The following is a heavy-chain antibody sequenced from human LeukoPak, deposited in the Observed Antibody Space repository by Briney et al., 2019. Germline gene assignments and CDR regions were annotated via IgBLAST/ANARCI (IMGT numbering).Heavy chain of an antibody. J-gene: IGHJ6*02. CDR3: ARVYGSYSSGWTEYYYGMDV. CDR2: IIPIFGTA. V-gene: IGHV1-69*01. D-gene: IGHD6-19*01. CDR1: GGTFSSCA. Sequence: SVKVSCKASGGTFSSCAISWVRQAPGQGLEWMGGIIPIFGTANYAQKFQGRVTITADESTSTAYMELSSLRSEDTAVYYCARVYGSYSSGWTEYYYGMDVWGQGTTVTVSS.